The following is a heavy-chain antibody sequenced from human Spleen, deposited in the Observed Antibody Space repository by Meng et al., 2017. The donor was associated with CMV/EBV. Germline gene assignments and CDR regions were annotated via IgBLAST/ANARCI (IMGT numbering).Heavy chain of an antibody. CDR3: ARDMVSFCYFGY. D-gene: IGHD5-18*01. CDR2: INPSGGST. CDR1: GYYFTDYY. J-gene: IGHJ4*02. Sequence: CKASGYYFTDYYIHWLRQAPGQGLEWMGMINPSGGSTHYAQRFQGRVTLTRDTSTSTVYMQLSSLRSEDTAVYYCARDMVSFCYFGYWGQGLLVTVSS. V-gene: IGHV1-46*01.